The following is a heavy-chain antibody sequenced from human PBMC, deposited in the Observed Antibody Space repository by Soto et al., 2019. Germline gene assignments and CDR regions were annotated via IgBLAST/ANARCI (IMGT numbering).Heavy chain of an antibody. V-gene: IGHV3-23*01. CDR3: AKEGRNGWYYFDY. CDR2: ISGSGGST. D-gene: IGHD6-19*01. CDR1: GFTFSTYA. Sequence: EVQLLESGGGLVQPGGSLRLSCAASGFTFSTYAMSWVRQAPGKGLEWVSTISGSGGSTYYADSVKGRFTISRDNSKNTLYLQVNSLRAEDTAVYYCAKEGRNGWYYFDYWGQGTLVTVSS. J-gene: IGHJ4*02.